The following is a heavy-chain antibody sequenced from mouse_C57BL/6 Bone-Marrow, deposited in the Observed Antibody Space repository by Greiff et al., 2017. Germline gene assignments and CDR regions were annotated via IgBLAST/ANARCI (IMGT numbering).Heavy chain of an antibody. J-gene: IGHJ4*01. CDR3: ARHGTRGGFRYYYAMDY. Sequence: QVQLQQSGAELVKPGASVKLSCKASGYTFTEYTIHWVKQRSGQGLEWIGWFYPGSGSIKYNEKFKDKATLTADKSSSTVYMELSRLTSEDSAVYFWARHGTRGGFRYYYAMDYWGQGASVTVSS. CDR1: GYTFTEYT. CDR2: FYPGSGSI. V-gene: IGHV1-62-2*01. D-gene: IGHD3-1*01.